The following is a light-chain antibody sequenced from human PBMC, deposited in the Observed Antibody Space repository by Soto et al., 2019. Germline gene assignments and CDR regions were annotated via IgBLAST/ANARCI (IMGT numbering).Light chain of an antibody. CDR1: QSVAGY. Sequence: EIVLTQSPASLSLSPGERAILSCRASQSVAGYLAWYQQKPGQAPRLLIYDASNRATGIPARFSGSGSGTDFTLTISNLEPEDFAVYYCQQRSTWPRLTFGGGTKVEIK. CDR3: QQRSTWPRLT. J-gene: IGKJ4*01. V-gene: IGKV3-11*01. CDR2: DAS.